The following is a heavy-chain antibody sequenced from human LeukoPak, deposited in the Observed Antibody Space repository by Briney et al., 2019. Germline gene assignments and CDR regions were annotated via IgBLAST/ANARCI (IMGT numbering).Heavy chain of an antibody. Sequence: PGRSLRLSCTASGFTFSNYAMIWVRQAPGKGLEWVSAISGSGGSTYYADSVKGRFTISRDNSKNTLFLQMNSLRAEDTAVYYCASTMMGVGTPFDYWGQGTLVTVSS. V-gene: IGHV3-23*01. J-gene: IGHJ4*02. D-gene: IGHD3-22*01. CDR2: ISGSGGST. CDR3: ASTMMGVGTPFDY. CDR1: GFTFSNYA.